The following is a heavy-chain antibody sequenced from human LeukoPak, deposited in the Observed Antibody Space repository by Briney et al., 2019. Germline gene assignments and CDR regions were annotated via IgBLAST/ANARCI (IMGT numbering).Heavy chain of an antibody. V-gene: IGHV3-53*01. CDR2: IYSAGST. D-gene: IGHD3-16*01. CDR1: GFTVSSNS. Sequence: GGSLRLSCTVSGFTVSSNSMSWVRQARGKGLEWVSFIYSAGSTHYSDSVKGRFTISIDNSKNTLYLQMNSLRAEDTAVYYCARRAGAYTHPYDYWGQGTLVTVS. J-gene: IGHJ4*02. CDR3: ARRAGAYTHPYDY.